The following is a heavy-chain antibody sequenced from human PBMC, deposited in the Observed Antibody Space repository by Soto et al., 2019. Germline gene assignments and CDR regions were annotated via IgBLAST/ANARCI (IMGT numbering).Heavy chain of an antibody. J-gene: IGHJ6*02. V-gene: IGHV3-23*01. CDR1: GFTFSSYA. Sequence: PGGSLRLSCAASGFTFSSYAMSWVRQAPGKGLEWVSAISGSGGSTYYADSVKGRFTIPRDNSKNTLYLQMDSLRAEDTAIYYCAKDLTDGYNSYYYYGMDVWGQGTTVTVSS. CDR3: AKDLTDGYNSYYYYGMDV. CDR2: ISGSGGST. D-gene: IGHD5-18*01.